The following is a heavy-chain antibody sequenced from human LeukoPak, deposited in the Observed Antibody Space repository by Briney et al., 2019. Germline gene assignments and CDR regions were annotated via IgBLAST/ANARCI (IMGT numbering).Heavy chain of an antibody. V-gene: IGHV1-2*02. CDR2: INPNSGGT. Sequence: GASVKVSCKASGYTFTGYYMHWVRQAPGQGLEWMGWINPNSGGTNYAQKFQGRVTMTRDTSISTAYMELSRLRSDDTAVYYCARASGLYSSSHLDYWGQGTLVTVSS. CDR3: ARASGLYSSSHLDY. J-gene: IGHJ4*02. CDR1: GYTFTGYY. D-gene: IGHD6-6*01.